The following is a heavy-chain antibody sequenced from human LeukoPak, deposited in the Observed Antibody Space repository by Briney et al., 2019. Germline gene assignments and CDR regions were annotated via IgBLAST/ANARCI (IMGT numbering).Heavy chain of an antibody. Sequence: SVKVSCKASGGTFSSYAISWVRQAPGQGLEWMGGIIPIFGTANYAQKFQGRVTMTRDTSTSTVYMELSSLRSEDTAVYYCAREIPDAIRDGYNSPPFDYWGQGTLVTVSS. CDR1: GGTFSSYA. CDR2: IIPIFGTA. D-gene: IGHD5-24*01. V-gene: IGHV1-69*05. CDR3: AREIPDAIRDGYNSPPFDY. J-gene: IGHJ4*02.